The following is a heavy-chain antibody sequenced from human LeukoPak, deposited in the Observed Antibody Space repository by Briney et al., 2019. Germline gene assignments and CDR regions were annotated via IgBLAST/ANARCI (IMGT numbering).Heavy chain of an antibody. Sequence: GGSLRLSCAAPGFTFSNYWMHWVRQDPGKGLVWVSFINPDGSTTNYADSVKGRFTISRDNAKNAPYLQMNSLRAEDTAVYYCAKDLHYGSADYWGQGTLVTVSS. D-gene: IGHD3-10*01. CDR2: INPDGSTT. CDR1: GFTFSNYW. CDR3: AKDLHYGSADY. J-gene: IGHJ4*02. V-gene: IGHV3-74*01.